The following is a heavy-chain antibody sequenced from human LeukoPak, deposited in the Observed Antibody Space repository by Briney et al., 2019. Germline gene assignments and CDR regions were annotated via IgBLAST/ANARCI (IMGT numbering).Heavy chain of an antibody. CDR1: GGSFSGYY. Sequence: SETLSLTCAVSGGSFSGYYWSWLRQPPGKGLEWIGEINHSGSTNYNPSLKSRVTISVDTSKNQFSLKLSSVTAADTAVYYCASKSYYYGSGIYYWGQGTLVTVSS. J-gene: IGHJ4*02. CDR2: INHSGST. D-gene: IGHD3-10*01. CDR3: ASKSYYYGSGIYY. V-gene: IGHV4-34*01.